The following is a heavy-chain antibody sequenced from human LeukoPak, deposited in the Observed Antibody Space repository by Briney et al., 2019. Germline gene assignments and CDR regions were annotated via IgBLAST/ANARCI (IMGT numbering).Heavy chain of an antibody. CDR3: ARDPDWGHFDY. CDR2: IYYSGST. J-gene: IGHJ4*02. CDR1: GGSISSGGYY. D-gene: IGHD7-27*01. Sequence: SETLSLTCTVSGGSISSGGYYWSWIRQHPGKGLEWIGYIYYSGSTYYNPSLKSRVTISVDTSKNQFSLKLSSVTAADTAVYYCARDPDWGHFDYWGQGTLVTVSS. V-gene: IGHV4-31*03.